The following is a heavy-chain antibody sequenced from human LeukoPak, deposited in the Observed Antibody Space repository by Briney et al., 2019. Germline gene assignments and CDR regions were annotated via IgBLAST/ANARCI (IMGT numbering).Heavy chain of an antibody. V-gene: IGHV3-23*01. D-gene: IGHD3-3*01. CDR1: GYSFTSYW. CDR2: ISGSGGST. Sequence: GESLKISCKGSGYSFTSYWIGWVRQMPGKGLEWVSAISGSGGSTYYADSVKGRFTISRDNSKNTLYLQMNSLRAEDTAVYYCAKELIFGVVTIPNNWFDPWGQGTLVTVSS. CDR3: AKELIFGVVTIPNNWFDP. J-gene: IGHJ5*02.